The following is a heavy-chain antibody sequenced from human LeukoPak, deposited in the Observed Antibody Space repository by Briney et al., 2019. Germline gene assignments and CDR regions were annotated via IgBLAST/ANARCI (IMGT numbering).Heavy chain of an antibody. Sequence: SEPLSLPCVVYVGSFRGYYGSCMRQPPEKGVEWSGDINHSVWSDYNPSLKSRVTIPVVKTRTKLYLKLSSVTAADTAVYYCSRRRTYFGSESRYYYMGGGGKGTTVTTSS. CDR3: SRRRTYFGSESRYYYMGG. CDR2: INHSVWS. D-gene: IGHD3-10*01. V-gene: IGHV4-34*01. CDR1: VGSFRGYY. J-gene: IGHJ6*03.